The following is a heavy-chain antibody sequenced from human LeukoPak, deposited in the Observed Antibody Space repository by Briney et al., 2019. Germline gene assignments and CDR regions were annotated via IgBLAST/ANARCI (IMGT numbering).Heavy chain of an antibody. V-gene: IGHV3-21*01. CDR1: GFTFSSYS. CDR2: ISSSSSYI. CDR3: AMMSLTPFDY. J-gene: IGHJ4*02. Sequence: GGSLRLSCAASGFTFSSYSMNWVRQAPGKGLEWVSSISSSSSYIYHADSVKGRFTISRDNAKNSLYLQTNSLRAEDTAVYYCAMMSLTPFDYWGQGTLVTVSS.